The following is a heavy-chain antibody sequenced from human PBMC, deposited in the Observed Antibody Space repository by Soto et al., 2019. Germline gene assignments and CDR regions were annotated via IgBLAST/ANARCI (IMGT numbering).Heavy chain of an antibody. D-gene: IGHD2-15*01. Sequence: GASVKVSCKASGGTFRSYAISWVRQAPGQGLEWMGGIIPIFGTANYAQKFQGRVTITADESTSTAYMELSSLRSEDTAVYYCARDIVGTTPSVDYYYGMDVWGQGTTVTVSS. CDR1: GGTFRSYA. V-gene: IGHV1-69*13. CDR2: IIPIFGTA. J-gene: IGHJ6*02. CDR3: ARDIVGTTPSVDYYYGMDV.